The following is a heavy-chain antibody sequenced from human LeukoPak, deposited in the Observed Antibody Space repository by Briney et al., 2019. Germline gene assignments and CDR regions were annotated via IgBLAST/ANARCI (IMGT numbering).Heavy chain of an antibody. CDR1: GGSISSSSYY. CDR3: ASETYYYGSGAEGDY. V-gene: IGHV4-39*07. CDR2: IYYSGST. Sequence: PSETLSLTCTVSGGSISSSSYYWGWIRQPPEKGLEWIGSIYYSGSTYYNPSLKSRVTISVDTSKNQFSLKLSSVTAADTAVYYCASETYYYGSGAEGDYWGQGTLVTVSS. J-gene: IGHJ4*02. D-gene: IGHD3-10*01.